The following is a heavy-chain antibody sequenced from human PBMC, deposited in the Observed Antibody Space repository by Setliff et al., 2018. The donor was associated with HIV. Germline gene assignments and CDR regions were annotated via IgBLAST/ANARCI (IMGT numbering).Heavy chain of an antibody. D-gene: IGHD3-3*01. J-gene: IGHJ4*02. CDR3: ARGNNDLESFDY. V-gene: IGHV4-4*07. CDR1: GDSLNTYY. CDR2: IYASGKT. Sequence: SETLSLTCNVSGDSLNTYYWSWIRQSAGKGLEWIGRIYASGKTNFNPSLKSRVRMSVDTSKNRFSLKLTSVTAADTAVYYCARGNNDLESFDYWGQGALVTVSS.